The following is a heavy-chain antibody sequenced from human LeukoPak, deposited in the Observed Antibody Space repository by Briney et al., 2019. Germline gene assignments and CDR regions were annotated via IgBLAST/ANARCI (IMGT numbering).Heavy chain of an antibody. Sequence: ASVKVSCKASGYTFTSYDINWVRQASGQGLELMGWMNPDTGNTGYAQNFQGRVTMTRDTSIRTAYMELSSLTSEDTAVYYCARMDSSGDDNWFDPWGQGTLVTVSA. J-gene: IGHJ5*02. CDR2: MNPDTGNT. CDR3: ARMDSSGDDNWFDP. V-gene: IGHV1-8*01. CDR1: GYTFTSYD. D-gene: IGHD3-22*01.